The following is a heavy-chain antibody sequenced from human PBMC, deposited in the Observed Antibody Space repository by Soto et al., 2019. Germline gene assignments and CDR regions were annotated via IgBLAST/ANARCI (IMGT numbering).Heavy chain of an antibody. CDR1: GFTFSNYG. D-gene: IGHD1-20*01. Sequence: PGGSLRLSCAASGFTFSNYGMIWVRQAPGKGLEWVSFISSSSTYIFYPDSVKGRFTVSRDNAKNSLSLQMNSLRAEDTAVYCCARDASVSGSSRAFDIWGQGTMVTVSS. J-gene: IGHJ3*02. V-gene: IGHV3-21*01. CDR2: ISSSSTYI. CDR3: ARDASVSGSSRAFDI.